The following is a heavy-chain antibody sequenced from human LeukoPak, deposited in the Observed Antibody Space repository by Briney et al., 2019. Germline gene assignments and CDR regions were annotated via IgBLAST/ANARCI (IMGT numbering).Heavy chain of an antibody. J-gene: IGHJ4*02. CDR1: GYTFTSYG. V-gene: IGHV1-18*01. CDR3: ARARDYYDSSGYSN. D-gene: IGHD3-22*01. Sequence: ASVKVSCKASGYTFTSYGISWVRQAPGQGLEWMGWISAYNGNTNYAQKLQGRVTMTTDTSTSTAYMELRSLRFDDTAVYYCARARDYYDSSGYSNWGQGTLVTVSS. CDR2: ISAYNGNT.